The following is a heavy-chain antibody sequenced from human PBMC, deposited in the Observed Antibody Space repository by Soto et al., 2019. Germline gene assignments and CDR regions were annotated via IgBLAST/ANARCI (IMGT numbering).Heavy chain of an antibody. J-gene: IGHJ6*02. CDR2: IRQDGSEK. CDR1: GFTFSSYW. D-gene: IGHD6-13*01. V-gene: IGHV3-7*01. CDR3: ARDRPAAGTYYYYYGMDV. Sequence: GGSLRLSCAASGFTFSSYWMSWVRQAPGKGLEWVANIRQDGSEKYYVDSVKGRFTISRDNAKNSLYLQMNSLRAEDTAVYYCARDRPAAGTYYYYYGMDVWGQGTTVTVSS.